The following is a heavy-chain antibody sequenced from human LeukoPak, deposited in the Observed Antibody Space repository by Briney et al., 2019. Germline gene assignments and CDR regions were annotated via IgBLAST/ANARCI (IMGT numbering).Heavy chain of an antibody. CDR3: AREMVAAARCYCYYLVV. Sequence: GGSLRLSCAASGFTLSSYAIHWDSHAPGDGLGWEAVISNDGSNKYYTSSRKDRFTIPRDQSKNTPCLQMNSLLTEDTAVYYLAREMVAAARCYCYYLVVCGKGTKVSVSS. CDR1: GFTLSSYA. J-gene: IGHJ6*03. CDR2: ISNDGSNK. D-gene: IGHD6-13*01. V-gene: IGHV3-30*03.